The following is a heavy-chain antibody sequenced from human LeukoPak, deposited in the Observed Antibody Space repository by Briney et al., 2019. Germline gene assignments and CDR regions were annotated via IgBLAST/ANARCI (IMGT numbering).Heavy chain of an antibody. CDR1: GYTFTSYD. D-gene: IGHD3-10*01. CDR3: ARGVLLWFGEFNWFDP. J-gene: IGHJ5*02. V-gene: IGHV1-8*01. Sequence: ASVKVSCKASGYTFTSYDINWVQQATGQGLEWMGWMNPNSGNTGYAQKFQGRVAMTRNTSISTAYMELSSLRSEDTAVYYCARGVLLWFGEFNWFDPWGQGTLVTVSS. CDR2: MNPNSGNT.